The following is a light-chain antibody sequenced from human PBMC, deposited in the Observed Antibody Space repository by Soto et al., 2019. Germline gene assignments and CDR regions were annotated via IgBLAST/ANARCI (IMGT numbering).Light chain of an antibody. CDR3: LQDYNYPRT. J-gene: IGKJ1*01. CDR2: GSS. CDR1: QGIRTE. V-gene: IGKV1-6*01. Sequence: AIQMTQSPSSLSASVGDRVTITCRASQGIRTELGWYQQKPGKAPELLIYGSSIFQSGVPSRFSGSGSGTDFTLTISSLQPEDFATYYCLQDYNYPRTFGQGTKVEIK.